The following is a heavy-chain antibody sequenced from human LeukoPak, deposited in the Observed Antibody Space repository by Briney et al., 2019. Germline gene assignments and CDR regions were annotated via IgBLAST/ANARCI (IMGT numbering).Heavy chain of an antibody. D-gene: IGHD6-13*01. CDR3: ARGYSNWVWYFDL. V-gene: IGHV3-30*04. J-gene: IGHJ2*01. Sequence: GGFLRLSCAASGFTFSSYAMHWVRQAPGKGLEWVAVISYDGSNKYYADSVKGRFTISRDNSKNTLYLQMNSLRAEDTAVYYCARGYSNWVWYFDLWGRGTLVTVSS. CDR2: ISYDGSNK. CDR1: GFTFSSYA.